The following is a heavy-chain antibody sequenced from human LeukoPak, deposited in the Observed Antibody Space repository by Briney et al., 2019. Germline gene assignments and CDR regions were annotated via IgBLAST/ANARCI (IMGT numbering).Heavy chain of an antibody. CDR3: ARGTVLRFLEWLPLFDY. D-gene: IGHD3-3*01. CDR2: IYYSGST. CDR1: GGSISSCY. J-gene: IGHJ4*02. Sequence: SETLSLTCTVSGGSISSCYWSWIRQPPGKGLEWIGYIYYSGSTNYNPSLKSRVTISVDTSKNQFSLKLSSVTAADTAVYYCARGTVLRFLEWLPLFDYWGQGTLVTVSS. V-gene: IGHV4-59*01.